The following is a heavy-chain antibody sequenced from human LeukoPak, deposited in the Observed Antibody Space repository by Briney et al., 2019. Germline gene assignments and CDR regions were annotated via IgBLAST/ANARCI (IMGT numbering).Heavy chain of an antibody. CDR1: GGPISSGSYY. J-gene: IGHJ3*02. D-gene: IGHD6-13*01. CDR3: ARDRVEQQLVRGYAFDI. V-gene: IGHV4-61*02. CDR2: IYTSGST. Sequence: SETLSLTCTVSGGPISSGSYYWSWIRQPAGKGLEWIGRIYTSGSTNYNPSLKSRVTISVDTSKNQFSLKLSSVTAADTAVYYCARDRVEQQLVRGYAFDIWGQGTMVTVSS.